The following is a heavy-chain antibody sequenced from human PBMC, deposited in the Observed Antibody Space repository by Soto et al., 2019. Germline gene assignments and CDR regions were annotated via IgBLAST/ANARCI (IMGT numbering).Heavy chain of an antibody. CDR3: ARERPDGARLDP. CDR2: IYYSGST. V-gene: IGHV4-30-4*01. J-gene: IGHJ5*02. D-gene: IGHD6-6*01. Sequence: QVQLQESGPGLVKPSQTLSLTCTVSGGSISSGDYYWSWIRQPPGRGLEWIGYIYYSGSTYYSPSLKSRVTISVDTSKSQFALKLSSVTAAETAVYYCARERPDGARLDPWGQGTLVTVSS. CDR1: GGSISSGDYY.